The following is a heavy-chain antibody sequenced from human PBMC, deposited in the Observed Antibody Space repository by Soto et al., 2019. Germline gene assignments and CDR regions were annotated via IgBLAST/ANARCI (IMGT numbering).Heavy chain of an antibody. V-gene: IGHV4-4*07. CDR3: AREYYYDSSGWLDAFDI. CDR1: GGSISSYY. Sequence: QVQLQESGPGLVKPSETLSLTCTVSGGSISSYYWSWIRQPAGKGLEWIGRIYTSGSTNYNPSLKSRFTMSVDTSKNQFSLKLSSVTAADTAVYYCAREYYYDSSGWLDAFDIWGQGTMVTVSS. D-gene: IGHD3-22*01. J-gene: IGHJ3*02. CDR2: IYTSGST.